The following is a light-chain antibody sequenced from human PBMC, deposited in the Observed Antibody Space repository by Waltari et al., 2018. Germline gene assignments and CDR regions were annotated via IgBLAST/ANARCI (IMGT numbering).Light chain of an antibody. CDR3: QQRANWPPLT. Sequence: EVVLTQSPATLSLSPGESATLSCRASQSVYNFLAWYQPKPGHAPRLLIYEASQRATGIPARFSGSGSGTDFTLTISNLEPEDVAVYYGQQRANWPPLTFGGGTKVEIK. J-gene: IGKJ4*01. CDR2: EAS. V-gene: IGKV3-11*01. CDR1: QSVYNF.